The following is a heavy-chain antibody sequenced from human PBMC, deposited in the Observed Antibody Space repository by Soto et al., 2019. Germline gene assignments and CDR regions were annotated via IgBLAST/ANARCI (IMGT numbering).Heavy chain of an antibody. CDR3: ARGRGSSSWYEISLYFDS. V-gene: IGHV1-18*01. CDR1: GYSFTTYG. Sequence: VQLVQSGAELKKSGASVKVSCQTSGYSFTTYGTAWVRQAPGQGLEWIGWISAYSGHTNYAQDFQGRVTMTTDTSTSTAYMELRSLRSDDTAVYYCARGRGSSSWYEISLYFDSWGQGTPVSVSS. J-gene: IGHJ4*02. CDR2: ISAYSGHT. D-gene: IGHD6-13*01.